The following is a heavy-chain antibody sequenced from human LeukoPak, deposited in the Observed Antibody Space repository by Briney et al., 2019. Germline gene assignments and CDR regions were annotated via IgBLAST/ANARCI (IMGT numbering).Heavy chain of an antibody. CDR2: IYPGDSDT. Sequence: RGESLKISGKGSAYSFTSYWIGWVRQMPGKGLEWMGIIYPGDSDTRYSPSFQGQVTISVDRSTSTAYLQWSSLKASDTAIYYCARMRSSTSPFDYWGQGALVTVPS. D-gene: IGHD2-2*01. V-gene: IGHV5-51*01. CDR1: AYSFTSYW. J-gene: IGHJ4*02. CDR3: ARMRSSTSPFDY.